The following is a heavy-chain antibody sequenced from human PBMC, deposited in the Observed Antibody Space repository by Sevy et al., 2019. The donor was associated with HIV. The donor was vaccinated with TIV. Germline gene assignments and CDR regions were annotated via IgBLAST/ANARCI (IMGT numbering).Heavy chain of an antibody. CDR3: AKGTAMVDWPFDY. Sequence: ASVKVSCKASGYTFTGYYMHWVRQAPGQGLEWMGWINPNSGGTNYAQMFQGRVTMTRDTSISTAYMELSRLRSDDTAVYYCAKGTAMVDWPFDYWGQGTLVTVSS. CDR1: GYTFTGYY. V-gene: IGHV1-2*02. CDR2: INPNSGGT. J-gene: IGHJ4*02. D-gene: IGHD5-18*01.